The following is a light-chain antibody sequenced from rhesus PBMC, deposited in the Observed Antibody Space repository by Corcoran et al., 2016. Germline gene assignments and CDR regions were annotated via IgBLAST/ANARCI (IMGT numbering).Light chain of an antibody. CDR3: QQYNSAPWT. CDR2: KAS. Sequence: DIQMTQSPSSLSASVGDRVTITCRASQGFSSWLAWYRQKPGKAPKLLIYKASSLQSGVPSRFSGSGSGTDFTLTISSLQPEDFATYYCQQYNSAPWTFGQGTKVEIK. CDR1: QGFSSW. V-gene: IGKV1-21*01. J-gene: IGKJ1*01.